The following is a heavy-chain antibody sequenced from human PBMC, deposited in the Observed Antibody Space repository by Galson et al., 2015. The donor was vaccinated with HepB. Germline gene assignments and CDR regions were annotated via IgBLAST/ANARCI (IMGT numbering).Heavy chain of an antibody. Sequence: SLRLSCAASAFIFSTYSMNWVRQAPGKGLEWVSYISSSSTTIYYADSVKGRFTISRDNAKNSLYLQMNSLRAEDTAVYYCVSLRGNDLKPLDYWGQGILVTVSS. V-gene: IGHV3-48*04. J-gene: IGHJ4*02. D-gene: IGHD5-12*01. CDR1: AFIFSTYS. CDR3: VSLRGNDLKPLDY. CDR2: ISSSSTTI.